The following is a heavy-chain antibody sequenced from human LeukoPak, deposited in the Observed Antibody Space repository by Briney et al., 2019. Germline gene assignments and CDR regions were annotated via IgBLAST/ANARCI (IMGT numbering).Heavy chain of an antibody. CDR1: GGSISSGGDS. Sequence: SETLSLTCAVSGGSISSGGDSWSWIRQPPGKGLEWIGYIYHSGSTYYNPSLKSRVTISVDRSKNQFSLKLSSVTAADTAVYYCAREPMVRGVMGFVDIWGQGTMVTVSS. D-gene: IGHD3-10*01. CDR2: IYHSGST. J-gene: IGHJ3*02. V-gene: IGHV4-30-2*01. CDR3: AREPMVRGVMGFVDI.